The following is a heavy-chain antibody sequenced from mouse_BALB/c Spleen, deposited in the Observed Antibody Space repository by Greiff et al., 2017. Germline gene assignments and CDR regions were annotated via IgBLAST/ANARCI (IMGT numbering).Heavy chain of an antibody. CDR2: IYPYNGGT. CDR1: GYTFTDYN. CDR3: ARDYDYDQGSLYAMDY. D-gene: IGHD2-4*01. J-gene: IGHJ4*01. V-gene: IGHV1S29*02. Sequence: VQLQQSGPELVKPGASVKISCKASGYTFTDYNMHWVKQSHGKSLEWNGYIYPYNGGTGYNQKFKSKATLTVDNSSSTAYMELRSLTSEDSAVYYCARDYDYDQGSLYAMDYWGQGTSVTASS.